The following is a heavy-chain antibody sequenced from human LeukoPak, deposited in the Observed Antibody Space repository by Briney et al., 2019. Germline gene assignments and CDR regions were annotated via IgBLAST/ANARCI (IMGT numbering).Heavy chain of an antibody. CDR3: AKSREMATMRGAFDI. Sequence: PGGSLRLSCAASGFTMSNNAMSWVRQAPGKGLEWVSAINGGNSDTNYADSVKGRLTISRDNAKNSLYLQMNSLRPEDTALYYCAKSREMATMRGAFDIWGQGTMVTVSS. J-gene: IGHJ3*02. CDR1: GFTMSNNA. CDR2: INGGNSDT. V-gene: IGHV3-23*01. D-gene: IGHD5-24*01.